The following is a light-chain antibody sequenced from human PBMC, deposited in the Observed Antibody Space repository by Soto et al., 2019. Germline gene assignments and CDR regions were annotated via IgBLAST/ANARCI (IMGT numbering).Light chain of an antibody. J-gene: IGLJ1*01. CDR3: SSYGGYNNVV. CDR1: SSDFGGYNY. V-gene: IGLV2-8*01. Sequence: QSVLTQPRSVSGSPGQSVTISCTGTSSDFGGYNYVSWYQHHPGKAPKLIIHEVNQRPSGVPDRFSGSKSGNTASLTVSGLQAEDEGTYYCSSYGGYNNVVFGTGTKVTVL. CDR2: EVN.